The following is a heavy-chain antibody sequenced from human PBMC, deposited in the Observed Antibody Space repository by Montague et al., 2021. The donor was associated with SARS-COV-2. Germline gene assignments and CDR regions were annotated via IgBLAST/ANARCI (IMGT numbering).Heavy chain of an antibody. D-gene: IGHD6-19*01. CDR1: GGSFSGYY. CDR2: INHSGST. J-gene: IGHJ4*02. V-gene: IGHV4-34*01. Sequence: SETLSLTCTVYGGSFSGYYWSWIRQPPGKGLEWIGEINHSGSTNYNPSLKSRVTISVDTSKNQFSLKLSSATAADTAVYYCARGSRQWLVRPPHYYYFDYWGQGTLVTVSS. CDR3: ARGSRQWLVRPPHYYYFDY.